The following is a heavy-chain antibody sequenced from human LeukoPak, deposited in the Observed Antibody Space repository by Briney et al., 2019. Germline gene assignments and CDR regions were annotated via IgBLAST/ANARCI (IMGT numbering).Heavy chain of an antibody. CDR1: GYTFTSYG. CDR3: ARGQTYYYANSGKTPAFDI. CDR2: ISAYNGNT. Sequence: ASVKVSCKASGYTFTSYGISWVRQAPGQGLEWMGWISAYNGNTNYAQKLQGRVTMTTDTSTSTAYMELRSLRSDDTAVYYCARGQTYYYANSGKTPAFDIWGQGTMVTVSS. J-gene: IGHJ3*02. D-gene: IGHD3-22*01. V-gene: IGHV1-18*01.